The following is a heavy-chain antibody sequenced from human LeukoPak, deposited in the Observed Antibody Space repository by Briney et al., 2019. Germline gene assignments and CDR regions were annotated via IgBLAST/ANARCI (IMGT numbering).Heavy chain of an antibody. V-gene: IGHV5-51*01. CDR1: GYSFTSYW. CDR2: IYPGDSDT. Sequence: GESLKISCKGSGYSFTSYWIGWVRQMPGKGVEWMGIIYPGDSDTRYSPSFQGQVTISADKSISTAYLQWSSLKASDTAMYYCARVYSSSWYAVDYWGQGTLVTVSS. D-gene: IGHD6-13*01. CDR3: ARVYSSSWYAVDY. J-gene: IGHJ4*02.